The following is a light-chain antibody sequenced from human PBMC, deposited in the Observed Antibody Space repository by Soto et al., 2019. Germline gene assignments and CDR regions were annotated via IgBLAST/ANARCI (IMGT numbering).Light chain of an antibody. J-gene: IGLJ2*01. CDR1: SSDVGGYNY. CDR2: EVS. CDR3: SSYAGSNNL. Sequence: QSALTQPPSASGSPGQSVTISCTGTSSDVGGYNYVSWYQQHPGKAPKLMIYEVSKRPSGVPDRFSGSKSGNTASLTVSGLQAEDADDYYCSSYAGSNNLFGGGTKLTVL. V-gene: IGLV2-8*01.